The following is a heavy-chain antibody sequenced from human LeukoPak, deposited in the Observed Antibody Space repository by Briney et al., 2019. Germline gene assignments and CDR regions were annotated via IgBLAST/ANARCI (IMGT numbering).Heavy chain of an antibody. CDR3: VISGYSSGWYYFDY. D-gene: IGHD6-19*01. Sequence: PGGSLRLSCAASGFTFSSYAMHWVRQAPGKGLEYVSAISSNGGSTYYADSVKGRFTISRDNSKNTLYLQMSSLRAEDTAVYYCVISGYSSGWYYFDYWGQGTLVTVSS. CDR2: ISSNGGST. CDR1: GFTFSSYA. V-gene: IGHV3-64D*06. J-gene: IGHJ4*02.